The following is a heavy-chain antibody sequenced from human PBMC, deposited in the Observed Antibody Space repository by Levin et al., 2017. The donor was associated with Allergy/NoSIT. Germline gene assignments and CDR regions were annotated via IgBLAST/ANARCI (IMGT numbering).Heavy chain of an antibody. CDR3: ARGGHSGSYYTAVDY. Sequence: PGESLKISCKASGYTFIGHYIHWVRQAPGQGLEWMGWLNPNSGGTNYAQKFQGSVTMTRDTSISTAYMELSRLTSDDTAVYYCARGGHSGSYYTAVDYWGQGTLVTVSS. J-gene: IGHJ4*02. D-gene: IGHD3-10*01. V-gene: IGHV1-2*02. CDR1: GYTFIGHY. CDR2: LNPNSGGT.